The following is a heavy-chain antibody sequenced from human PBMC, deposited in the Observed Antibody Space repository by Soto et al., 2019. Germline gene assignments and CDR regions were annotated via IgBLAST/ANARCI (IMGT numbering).Heavy chain of an antibody. Sequence: SVKVSCKASGGTFSSYAISWVRQAPGQGLEWMGGIIPIFGTANYAQKFQGRVTITADKSTSTAYMELSSLRSEDTAVYYCARVGPAAAGTYGADYYYYYGMDAWGQGTMVTVSS. CDR1: GGTFSSYA. CDR3: ARVGPAAAGTYGADYYYYYGMDA. J-gene: IGHJ6*02. V-gene: IGHV1-69*06. CDR2: IIPIFGTA. D-gene: IGHD6-13*01.